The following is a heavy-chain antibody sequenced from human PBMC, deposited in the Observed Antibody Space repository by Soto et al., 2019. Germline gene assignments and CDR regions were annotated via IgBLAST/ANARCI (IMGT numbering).Heavy chain of an antibody. CDR3: ARVYSSGYLTTHFDY. Sequence: GASVKVSCKASGGTFSSYTISWVRQAPGQGLEWMGRIIPILGIANYAQKFQGRVTITRDTSASTAYMELSSLRSEDTAVYYCARVYSSGYLTTHFDYWGQGTLVSVSS. J-gene: IGHJ4*02. V-gene: IGHV1-69*02. CDR1: GGTFSSYT. D-gene: IGHD3-22*01. CDR2: IIPILGIA.